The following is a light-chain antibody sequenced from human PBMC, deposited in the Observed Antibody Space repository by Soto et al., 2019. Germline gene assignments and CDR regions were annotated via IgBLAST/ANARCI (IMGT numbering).Light chain of an antibody. CDR1: EDIRTW. V-gene: IGKV1-5*03. J-gene: IGKJ4*01. Sequence: IHLTQSPSTLSASFLYGFTINVRASEDIRTWLAWYQQKPGKAPKLLIYSASSLETGVPSRFSGSGSGTDFTLTISSLQPDDFAAYFCQHYKSFSLTFGGGTKVDIK. CDR3: QHYKSFSLT. CDR2: SAS.